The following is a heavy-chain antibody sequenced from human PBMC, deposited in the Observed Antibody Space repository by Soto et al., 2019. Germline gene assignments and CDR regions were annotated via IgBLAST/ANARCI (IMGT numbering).Heavy chain of an antibody. CDR3: ARDCANGVCRYEGWIDAFDI. Sequence: ASVKVSCKVSGYTLTELSMHWVRQAPGKGLEWMGGFDPEDGETIYAQKFQGRVTMTEDTSTDTAYMELSSLRSEDTAVYYCARDCANGVCRYEGWIDAFDIWGQGTMVTVSS. CDR1: GYTLTELS. D-gene: IGHD2-8*01. CDR2: FDPEDGET. J-gene: IGHJ3*02. V-gene: IGHV1-24*01.